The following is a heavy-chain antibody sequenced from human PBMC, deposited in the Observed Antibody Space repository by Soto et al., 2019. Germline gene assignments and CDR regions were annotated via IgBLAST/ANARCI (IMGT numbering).Heavy chain of an antibody. CDR3: ARAGFSYGHLLF. V-gene: IGHV4-30-4*01. CDR2: VFYSGAT. Sequence: SETLSLTCNVSGGPIKTGDYYWNWIRQPPGKCLEWIGYVFYSGATNYSPSLKSRAAISMDTSKNQFSLSLTSVTAADTAVYYCARAGFSYGHLLFWGQGIRVTVSS. CDR1: GGPIKTGDYY. J-gene: IGHJ4*02. D-gene: IGHD3-10*01.